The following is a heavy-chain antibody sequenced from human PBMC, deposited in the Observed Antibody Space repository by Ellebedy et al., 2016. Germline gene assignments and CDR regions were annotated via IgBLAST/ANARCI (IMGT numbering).Heavy chain of an antibody. D-gene: IGHD5-12*01. CDR1: GYTFSGYF. Sequence: ASVKVSXKASGYTFSGYFMHWVRQAPGQGLEWMGWISPTNGVTKYAQKFQGRVTMTRDTSISTVYLELNRLTSDDTGIYYCARDFYSDTSGYTPGLAVDIWGQGTKVILSS. CDR2: ISPTNGVT. V-gene: IGHV1-2*02. CDR3: ARDFYSDTSGYTPGLAVDI. J-gene: IGHJ3*02.